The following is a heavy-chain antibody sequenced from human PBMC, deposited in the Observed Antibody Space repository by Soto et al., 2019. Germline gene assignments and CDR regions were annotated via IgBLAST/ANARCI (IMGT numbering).Heavy chain of an antibody. V-gene: IGHV4-34*01. D-gene: IGHD6-6*01. CDR3: ARARMAAANYYDGMDV. CDR1: GGSFSGYY. Sequence: PSETLSLTCAVYGGSFSGYYWSWIRQPPGKGLEWIGEINHSGSTNYNPSLKSRVTISVDTSKNQFSLKLSSVTAADTAVYYGARARMAAANYYDGMDVWAQGPTV. CDR2: INHSGST. J-gene: IGHJ6*02.